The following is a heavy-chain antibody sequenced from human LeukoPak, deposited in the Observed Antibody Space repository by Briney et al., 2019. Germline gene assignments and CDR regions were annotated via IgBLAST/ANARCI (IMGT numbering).Heavy chain of an antibody. CDR2: INTNTGNP. V-gene: IGHV7-4-1*02. Sequence: ASVKVSCKASGYTLTSYAMNWVRQAPGQGLEWMGWINTNTGNPTYAQGFTGRFVFSLDTSVSTAYLQISSLKAEDTAVYYCARDPPSPAMGATHFDYWGQGTLVTVSS. J-gene: IGHJ4*02. CDR3: ARDPPSPAMGATHFDY. CDR1: GYTLTSYA. D-gene: IGHD1-26*01.